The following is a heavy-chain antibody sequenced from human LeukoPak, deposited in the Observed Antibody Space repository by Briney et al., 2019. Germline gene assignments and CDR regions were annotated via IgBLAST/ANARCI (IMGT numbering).Heavy chain of an antibody. J-gene: IGHJ5*02. V-gene: IGHV1-58*01. Sequence: GTSVTVSCKASGFTFSSSTVQWVRQARGQRLEWIGWIGLASGSTKYAQELQERVTITRDMSTNTAYMELSSLRFEDTAVYYCAAERYTDGGCWFDPWGQGTLVTVSS. D-gene: IGHD1-1*01. CDR1: GFTFSSST. CDR2: IGLASGST. CDR3: AAERYTDGGCWFDP.